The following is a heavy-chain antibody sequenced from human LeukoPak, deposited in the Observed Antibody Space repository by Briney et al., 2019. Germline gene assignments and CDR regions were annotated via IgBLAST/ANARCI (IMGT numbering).Heavy chain of an antibody. CDR2: MNPNSGNT. CDR1: GYTFTSYG. CDR3: AKRLYDSSGHFDY. V-gene: IGHV1-8*03. J-gene: IGHJ4*02. D-gene: IGHD3-22*01. Sequence: ASVKVSCKASGYTFTSYGINWVRQATGQGLEWMGWMNPNSGNTGYAQKFQGRVTITRNTSISTAYMELSSLRSEDTAVYYCAKRLYDSSGHFDYWGQRTLVTVSS.